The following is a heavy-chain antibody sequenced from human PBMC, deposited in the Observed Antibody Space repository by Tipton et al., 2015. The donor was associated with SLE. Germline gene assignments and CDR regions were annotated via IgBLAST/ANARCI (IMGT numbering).Heavy chain of an antibody. V-gene: IGHV4-34*01. J-gene: IGHJ2*01. CDR1: GGSFSGYY. Sequence: TLSLTCAVYGGSFSGYYWIWIRQPPGKGLGWIGEINHSGSTNYNPSLKSRVTISVDTSKNQFSLKLSSVTAADTAVYYCARGPLLDLWGRGTLVTVSS. CDR2: INHSGST. CDR3: ARGPLLDL. D-gene: IGHD5/OR15-5a*01.